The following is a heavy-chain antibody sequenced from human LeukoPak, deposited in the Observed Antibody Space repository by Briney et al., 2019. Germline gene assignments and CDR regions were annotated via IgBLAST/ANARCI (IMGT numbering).Heavy chain of an antibody. CDR1: GFTFSRFA. V-gene: IGHV3-23*01. CDR3: AKDRYGDYSFES. CDR2: ISGSGSDT. Sequence: GGSLRLSCAASGFTFSRFAMSWVRQAPGKGLEWVSAISGSGSDTYYADSVEGRFTVSRDNSKNTLYLQMNSLRAEDAALYYCAKDRYGDYSFESWGQGTLVTVSS. D-gene: IGHD4-17*01. J-gene: IGHJ4*02.